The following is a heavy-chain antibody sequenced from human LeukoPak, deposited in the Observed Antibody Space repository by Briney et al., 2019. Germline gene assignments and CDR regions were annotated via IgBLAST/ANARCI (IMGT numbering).Heavy chain of an antibody. D-gene: IGHD3-10*01. Sequence: GGSLRLSCAASGFTFSSYGMHWVRQAPGKGLEWVAVIWYDGSNKYYADSVKGRFTISRDNSKNTLYLQMNSLRAEDTAVYYCARVDGDDAFDIWGQGTMVTVSS. J-gene: IGHJ3*02. CDR1: GFTFSSYG. CDR3: ARVDGDDAFDI. V-gene: IGHV3-33*01. CDR2: IWYDGSNK.